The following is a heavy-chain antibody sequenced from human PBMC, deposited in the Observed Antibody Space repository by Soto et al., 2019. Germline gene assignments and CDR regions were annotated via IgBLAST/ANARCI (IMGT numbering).Heavy chain of an antibody. CDR3: PNPTGIY. V-gene: IGHV3-23*01. Sequence: EVHLLESGGDLVQPGGSLRLSCAASGLTFSNYAMNWVRQAPGKGLEWVSTISGSGISTYYTDSVKGRFTISRDNSKNTLYLQMNNLRVEDPAVYYCPNPTGIYWGQGTLVTVSS. CDR2: ISGSGIST. D-gene: IGHD3-10*01. CDR1: GLTFSNYA. J-gene: IGHJ4*02.